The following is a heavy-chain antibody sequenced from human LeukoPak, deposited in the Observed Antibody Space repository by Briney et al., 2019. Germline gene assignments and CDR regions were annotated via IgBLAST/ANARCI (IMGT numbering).Heavy chain of an antibody. Sequence: GGSLRLSCAASGFTFSSYAMSWVRQAPGKGLEWVGRINSKTDGGTTDYAAPVKGRFTISRDDSKNTLYLQMNSLKTEDTAVYYCTTVGYDFWSGYYSDYWGQGTLVTVSP. CDR3: TTVGYDFWSGYYSDY. CDR1: GFTFSSYA. J-gene: IGHJ4*02. V-gene: IGHV3-15*01. CDR2: INSKTDGGTT. D-gene: IGHD3-3*01.